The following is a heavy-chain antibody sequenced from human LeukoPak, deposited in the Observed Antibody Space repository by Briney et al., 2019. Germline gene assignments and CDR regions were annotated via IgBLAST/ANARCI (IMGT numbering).Heavy chain of an antibody. CDR1: GYTFISYG. D-gene: IGHD4/OR15-4a*01. J-gene: IGHJ6*03. CDR2: INPNNGNT. Sequence: ASVKVSCKASGYTFISYGINWVRLAPGHGLEWMGWINPNNGNTHYAQNLQGRVTVTTDASTSTAYMELRSLRSDDTAIYYCARGSVALSDYHYMDVWGKGTTVAGSS. CDR3: ARGSVALSDYHYMDV. V-gene: IGHV1-18*04.